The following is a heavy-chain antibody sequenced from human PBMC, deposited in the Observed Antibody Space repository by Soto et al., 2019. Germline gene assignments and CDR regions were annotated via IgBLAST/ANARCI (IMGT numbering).Heavy chain of an antibody. J-gene: IGHJ6*02. Sequence: KTSETLSLTCAVSGYSISSGYYWGWIRQPPGKGLEWIGSIYHSGSTYYNPSLKSRVTISVDTSKNQFSLKLSSVTAADTAVYYCARVLAVAGIYYYYGMDVWGQGTTVTVSS. CDR1: GYSISSGYY. CDR3: ARVLAVAGIYYYYGMDV. V-gene: IGHV4-38-2*01. CDR2: IYHSGST. D-gene: IGHD6-19*01.